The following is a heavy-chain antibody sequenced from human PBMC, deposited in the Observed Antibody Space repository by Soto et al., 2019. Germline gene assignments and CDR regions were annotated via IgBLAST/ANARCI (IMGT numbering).Heavy chain of an antibody. CDR2: FDPQDGET. CDR1: GYTLTELS. Sequence: ASVKVSCKVSGYTLTELSVHWVRQTPGKGLEWMGGFDPQDGETFYAQKFQGRVTMAEDTSTDTAYMELSSLRSEDTAVYYCATEKQFYNSGSFVVSYWGQGTLVTVSS. D-gene: IGHD3-10*01. V-gene: IGHV1-24*01. CDR3: ATEKQFYNSGSFVVSY. J-gene: IGHJ4*02.